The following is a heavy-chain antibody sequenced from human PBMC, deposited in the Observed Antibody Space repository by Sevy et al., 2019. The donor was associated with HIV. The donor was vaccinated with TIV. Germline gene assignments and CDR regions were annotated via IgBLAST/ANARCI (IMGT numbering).Heavy chain of an antibody. CDR3: ANAYSGSYSHSYLYALDV. V-gene: IGHV3-30*18. J-gene: IGHJ6*02. Sequence: GGSMRLSCIGSGFSFSYYGIHWVRQSPGKGLDWVALISHDGINEYYADSVKGRFTISRDNSKNTVYLEMNSLRNDDTVIYFCANAYSGSYSHSYLYALDVWGQGTTVTVSS. CDR2: ISHDGINE. D-gene: IGHD1-26*01. CDR1: GFSFSYYG.